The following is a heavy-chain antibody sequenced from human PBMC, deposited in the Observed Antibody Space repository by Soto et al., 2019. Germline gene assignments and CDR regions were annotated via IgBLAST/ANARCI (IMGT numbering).Heavy chain of an antibody. J-gene: IGHJ6*03. CDR1: GFTVSSNY. CDR2: IYSGGST. CDR3: ASPIGPSSTSAYYYYYYYMDV. D-gene: IGHD2-2*01. Sequence: EVQLVESGGGLVQPGGSLGLSCAASGFTVSSNYMSWVRQAPGKGLEWVSVIYSGGSTYYADSVKGRFTISRDNSKNTLYLQMNSLRAEDTAVYYCASPIGPSSTSAYYYYYYYMDVWGKGTTVTVSS. V-gene: IGHV3-66*01.